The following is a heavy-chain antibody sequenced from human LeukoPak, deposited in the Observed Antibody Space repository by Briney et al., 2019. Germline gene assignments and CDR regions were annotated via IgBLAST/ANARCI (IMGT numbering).Heavy chain of an antibody. D-gene: IGHD2-15*01. CDR2: ISYRGST. CDR3: ARISQSGGGFYY. V-gene: IGHV4-31*02. J-gene: IGHJ4*02. CDR1: GGSISNSGGFY. Sequence: PSETLSLTCTVSGGSISNSGGFYWSWIRQHPGDGLEWIGFISYRGSTYYNPSLKSRVSMSVDTSRSQFSLRLTSVTDEDTAVYYCARISQSGGGFYYWGQGTLVTVSS.